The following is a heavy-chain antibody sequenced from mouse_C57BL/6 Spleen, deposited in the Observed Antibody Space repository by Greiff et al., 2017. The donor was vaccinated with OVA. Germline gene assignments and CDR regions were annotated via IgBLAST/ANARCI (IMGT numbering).Heavy chain of an antibody. CDR2: IDPSSGGT. J-gene: IGHJ4*01. CDR3: ANDDVRVTSMGC. D-gene: IGHD2-13*01. V-gene: IGHV1-72*01. CDR1: GYTFTSYW. Sequence: QVQLQQPGAELVKPGASVKLSCKASGYTFTSYWMHWVKQRPGRGLEWIGRIDPSSGGTKYNEKFKSKATLTVDKPSSTAYMQLSSLTSEDSAVYIGANDDVRVTSMGCGGQRPSVSVSS.